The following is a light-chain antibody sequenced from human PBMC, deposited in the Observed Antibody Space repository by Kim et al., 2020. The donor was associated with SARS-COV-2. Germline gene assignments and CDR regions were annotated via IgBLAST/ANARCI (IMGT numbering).Light chain of an antibody. Sequence: ALGQTVRITCQGDSRRSYYASWYQQKPGQAPVLVIYGKNNRPSGIPDRFSGSSSGNTASLTITGAQAEDEADYYCNSRDSSGNIWVFGGGTKLTVL. CDR1: SRRSYY. V-gene: IGLV3-19*01. CDR3: NSRDSSGNIWV. J-gene: IGLJ2*01. CDR2: GKN.